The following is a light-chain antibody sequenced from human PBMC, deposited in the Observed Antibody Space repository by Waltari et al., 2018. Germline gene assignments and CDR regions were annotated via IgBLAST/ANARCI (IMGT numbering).Light chain of an antibody. CDR3: QHYNKWPPWT. CDR1: QSVNDN. Sequence: EVVMTQSPATLSVSPGESVTLSCRASQSVNDNLAGYQQKVGQAPRLLIYGVSSRATGIPARFSGTGSGTDFTLTITSLQAEDFAVYYCQHYNKWPPWTFGQGTKVEFK. J-gene: IGKJ1*01. V-gene: IGKV3-15*01. CDR2: GVS.